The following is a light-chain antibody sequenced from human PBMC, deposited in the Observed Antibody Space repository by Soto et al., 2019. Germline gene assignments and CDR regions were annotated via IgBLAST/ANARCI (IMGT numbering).Light chain of an antibody. J-gene: IGKJ4*01. Sequence: ETVLTQSPAILSLSPGERATLSCRASQSVDIYLAWYQQKPGQAPRLLIYDTYNRATGIPARFSGSGSGTDFTLTISSLEPEDFAVYYCQQRKYWPPLTFGGGTKVEI. CDR1: QSVDIY. CDR2: DTY. V-gene: IGKV3-11*01. CDR3: QQRKYWPPLT.